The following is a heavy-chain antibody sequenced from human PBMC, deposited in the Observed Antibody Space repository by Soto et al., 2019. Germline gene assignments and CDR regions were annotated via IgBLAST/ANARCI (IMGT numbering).Heavy chain of an antibody. CDR2: ISGNGGNT. CDR3: VKERSSEGYCDY. D-gene: IGHD3-10*01. Sequence: EVQLLESGGGLVQPGGSLRLSCAVSGFTFKNYAMSWVRQAPGKGLEWVSAISGNGGNTYYADSVKGRFTISRDNSKNTLYLQMSSLRAEDTAVYYCVKERSSEGYCDYWGQGTLVTVSS. J-gene: IGHJ4*02. CDR1: GFTFKNYA. V-gene: IGHV3-23*01.